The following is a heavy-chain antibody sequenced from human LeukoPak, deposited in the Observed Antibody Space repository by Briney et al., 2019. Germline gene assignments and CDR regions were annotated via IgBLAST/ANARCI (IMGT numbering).Heavy chain of an antibody. V-gene: IGHV3-30*18. D-gene: IGHD3-10*01. CDR1: GFTFSSYG. CDR2: ISYDGSNK. Sequence: GGSLRLSCAASGFTFSSYGMHWVRQAPGKGLEWVAVISYDGSNKYYAGSVKGRFTISRDSSKNTLYLQMNSLRAEDTAVYYCAKDAVRGVMRYYFDYWGQGTLVTVSS. J-gene: IGHJ4*02. CDR3: AKDAVRGVMRYYFDY.